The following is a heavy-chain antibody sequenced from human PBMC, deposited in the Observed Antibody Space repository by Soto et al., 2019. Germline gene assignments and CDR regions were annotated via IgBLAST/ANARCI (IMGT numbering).Heavy chain of an antibody. J-gene: IGHJ4*02. D-gene: IGHD3-3*01. Sequence: SLTLSLTCASYAGPRSGYYWSCIRQPPGKGLEWIGEINHSGSTNYNPSLKSRVTISVDTSKNQFSLKLSSVTAADTAVYYCARLGHWYYDFWSGYYTTSPYFDYWGQGTLVTVSS. CDR2: INHSGST. CDR3: ARLGHWYYDFWSGYYTTSPYFDY. CDR1: AGPRSGYY. V-gene: IGHV4-34*01.